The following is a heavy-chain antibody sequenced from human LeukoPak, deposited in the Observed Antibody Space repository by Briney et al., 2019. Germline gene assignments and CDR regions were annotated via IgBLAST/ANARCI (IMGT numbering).Heavy chain of an antibody. CDR2: IYYSGTT. CDR3: ARGTGFYDSSGHYYWGYFDP. CDR1: GGSISSHY. J-gene: IGHJ4*02. V-gene: IGHV4-59*11. Sequence: SETLSHTCTVSGGSISSHYWSWFRQTPGERPEWIVFIYYSGTTNYNPSLKGRVTISIDSSKNQFSLKLSSVTAADTAIYYCARGTGFYDSSGHYYWGYFDPWGQGTLVPVSS. D-gene: IGHD3-22*01.